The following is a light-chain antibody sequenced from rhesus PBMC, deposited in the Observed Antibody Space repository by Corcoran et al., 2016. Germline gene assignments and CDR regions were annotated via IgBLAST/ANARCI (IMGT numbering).Light chain of an antibody. CDR2: SAS. CDR1: QGISRY. CDR3: LQHNSYPLT. J-gene: IGKJ4*01. Sequence: DIQMTQSPSSLSASVGDTVTITCRASQGISRYLNWFQQKPRKAPKLLIYSASSLESGVPSRFRGRGAGTEVTLTISSLQPEDFAAYYCLQHNSYPLTFGGGTKVESK. V-gene: IGKV1-28*01.